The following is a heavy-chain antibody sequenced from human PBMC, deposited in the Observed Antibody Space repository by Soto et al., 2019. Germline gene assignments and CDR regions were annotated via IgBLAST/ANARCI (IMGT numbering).Heavy chain of an antibody. J-gene: IGHJ6*02. CDR2: IYYSGST. Sequence: QVQLQESGPGLVKPSETLSLTCTVSGGSISSYYWSWIRQPPGTGLEWIAYIYYSGSTNYNPSLSSRGTMSVDTSKYQFSLKLSSVPAEDTAVYYCARHSSIAAAYGMDVWGQGTTVTVSS. CDR3: ARHSSIAAAYGMDV. V-gene: IGHV4-59*08. CDR1: GGSISSYY. D-gene: IGHD6-13*01.